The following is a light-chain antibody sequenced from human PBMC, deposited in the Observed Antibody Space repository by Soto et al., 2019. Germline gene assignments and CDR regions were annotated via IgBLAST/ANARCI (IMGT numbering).Light chain of an antibody. J-gene: IGKJ4*01. Sequence: EIRMTQFPATLSASPGGGATLSCRAAQDVTTNFAWYQLKRGQPPRLLIYDISTRDTGVPARFSGSGSGTEFTLSISSLQSEHLGVYYCQQDSSWPLTFGGGTKVDIK. V-gene: IGKV3-15*01. CDR3: QQDSSWPLT. CDR2: DIS. CDR1: QDVTTN.